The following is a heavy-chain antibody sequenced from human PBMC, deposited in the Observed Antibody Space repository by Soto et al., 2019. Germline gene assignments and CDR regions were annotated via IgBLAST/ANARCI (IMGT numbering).Heavy chain of an antibody. CDR3: ARGVGSSPPQY. V-gene: IGHV4-59*01. Sequence: QVQLQESGPGQVKPSETLSLKCTISGGSISVYYWSWIRQPPGQALEWIGYIYDSGSPYYNPSLRKLVIISADTSKNQISLELTSATAADTAVYYCARGVGSSPPQYWGPVNLVTVSS. CDR2: IYDSGSP. CDR1: GGSISVYY. D-gene: IGHD1-26*01. J-gene: IGHJ4*02.